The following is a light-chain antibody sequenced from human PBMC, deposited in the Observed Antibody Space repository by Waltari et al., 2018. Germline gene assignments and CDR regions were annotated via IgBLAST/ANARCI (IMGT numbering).Light chain of an antibody. J-gene: IGKJ4*02. Sequence: SCRASQGINTTLVWYQQKPGRAPRLLIYASSTRDTGIPDRFSGRGSGTDFSLTISRLEPEDFAVYYCQHYHRLPVTFGRGTNVEIK. CDR3: QHYHRLPVT. CDR2: ASS. V-gene: IGKV3-20*01. CDR1: QGINTT.